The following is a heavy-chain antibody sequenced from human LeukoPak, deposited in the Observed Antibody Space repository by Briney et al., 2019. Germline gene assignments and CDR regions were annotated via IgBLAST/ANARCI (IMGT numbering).Heavy chain of an antibody. CDR3: ARHPSVAGTKGGFDH. J-gene: IGHJ4*02. D-gene: IGHD6-19*01. V-gene: IGHV1-69*04. CDR1: GGTSSSYA. CDR2: IIPILGIA. Sequence: SVKVSCKASGGTSSSYAISWVRQAPGQGLEWMGRIIPILGIANYAQKFQGRVTITADESTSTAYMELSSLRSEDTAVYYCARHPSVAGTKGGFDHWGQGTLVTVSS.